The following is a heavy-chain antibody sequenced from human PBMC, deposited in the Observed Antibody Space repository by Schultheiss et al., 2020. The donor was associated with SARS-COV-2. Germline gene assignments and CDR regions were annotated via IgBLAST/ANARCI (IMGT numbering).Heavy chain of an antibody. CDR2: IYHSGST. CDR1: GYSISSGYY. Sequence: SETLSLTCAVSGYSISSGYYWGWIRQPPGKGLEWIGSIYHSGSTYYNPSLKSRVTISVDTSKNQFSLKLSSVTAADTAVYYCAAISNYYYYYLDIWGKGTTVTVSS. D-gene: IGHD3-9*01. V-gene: IGHV4-38-2*01. CDR3: AAISNYYYYYLDI. J-gene: IGHJ6*03.